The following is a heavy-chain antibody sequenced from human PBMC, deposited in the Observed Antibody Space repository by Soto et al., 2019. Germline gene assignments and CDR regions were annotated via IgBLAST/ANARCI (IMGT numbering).Heavy chain of an antibody. J-gene: IGHJ4*02. Sequence: PSETLSLTCTVSGGSVSSGGYYWNWIRQHPGKGLEWIGYIYYSGSTSYNPSLKSRVTISVDTSKNQFSLKLSSVTAAGTAVYYCARDVGHYYDSSGFDYWGQGTLVTVSS. D-gene: IGHD3-22*01. CDR2: IYYSGST. CDR1: GGSVSSGGYY. V-gene: IGHV4-31*03. CDR3: ARDVGHYYDSSGFDY.